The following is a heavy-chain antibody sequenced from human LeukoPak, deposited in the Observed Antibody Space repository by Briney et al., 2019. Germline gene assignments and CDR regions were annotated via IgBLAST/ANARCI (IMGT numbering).Heavy chain of an antibody. Sequence: GGSLRPSCAASGFTFSSYWMHWVRQAPGKGLVWVSRINSDGSSTSYADSVKGRFTISRDNAKNTLYLQMNSLRAEDTAVYYCARELDYDILTGYSSPPGVWGQGTLVTVSS. CDR1: GFTFSSYW. D-gene: IGHD3-9*01. CDR3: ARELDYDILTGYSSPPGV. J-gene: IGHJ4*02. V-gene: IGHV3-74*01. CDR2: INSDGSST.